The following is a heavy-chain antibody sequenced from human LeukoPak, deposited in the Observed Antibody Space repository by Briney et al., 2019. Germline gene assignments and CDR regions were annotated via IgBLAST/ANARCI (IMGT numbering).Heavy chain of an antibody. D-gene: IGHD3-10*01. Sequence: PGGSLRLSCEASGFTFSNSAMSWVRQSPGKGLEWLSATTGSGGSTFYADSVRGRFIISRDNSKNTLYLQMNSLRAEDTAMYYCAKDLVRGADCWGQGTLVTVSS. CDR2: TTGSGGST. V-gene: IGHV3-23*01. J-gene: IGHJ4*02. CDR3: AKDLVRGADC. CDR1: GFTFSNSA.